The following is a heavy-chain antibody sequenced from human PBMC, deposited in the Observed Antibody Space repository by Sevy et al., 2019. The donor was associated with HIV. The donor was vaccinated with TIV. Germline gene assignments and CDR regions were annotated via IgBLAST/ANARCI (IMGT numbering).Heavy chain of an antibody. CDR1: GFTFSSYA. D-gene: IGHD5-12*01. J-gene: IGHJ6*02. Sequence: GGSLRLSCAASGFTFSSYAMSWVRQAPGKGLEWVSAISGSGGSTYYADSVKGRFTISRDTSKNTLYLQMNSLRAEDTAVYYCAKEGWLRLYYYGMDVWGQGTTVTVSS. CDR3: AKEGWLRLYYYGMDV. CDR2: ISGSGGST. V-gene: IGHV3-23*01.